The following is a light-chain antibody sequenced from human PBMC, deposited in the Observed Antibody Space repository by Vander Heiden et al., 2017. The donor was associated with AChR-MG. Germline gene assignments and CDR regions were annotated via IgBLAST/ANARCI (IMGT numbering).Light chain of an antibody. J-gene: IGLJ1*01. V-gene: IGLV2-14*01. Sequence: QSALTQPASVSGSPGQSITISCTGTSSDVGGYNYVSWYQQHPGTAPTLRCDDVSKRPSGLSNRSSASKSGTTALPTSSGLQAEDEAYDYCSSYTRSRTLVFGTGTKVTVL. CDR1: SSDVGGYNY. CDR2: DVS. CDR3: SSYTRSRTLV.